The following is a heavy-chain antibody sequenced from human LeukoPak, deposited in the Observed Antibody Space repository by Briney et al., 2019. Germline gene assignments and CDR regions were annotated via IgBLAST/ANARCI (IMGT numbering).Heavy chain of an antibody. J-gene: IGHJ4*02. Sequence: GGSLRLSCAASGFTFSSYSMNWVRQAPGKGLEWVSAISGSGGSTYYADSVKGRFTISRDNSKNTLYLQMNSLRAEDTAVYYCANTGDCSSTNCYPGDYWGQGTLVTVSS. CDR1: GFTFSSYS. CDR3: ANTGDCSSTNCYPGDY. D-gene: IGHD2-2*01. V-gene: IGHV3-23*01. CDR2: ISGSGGST.